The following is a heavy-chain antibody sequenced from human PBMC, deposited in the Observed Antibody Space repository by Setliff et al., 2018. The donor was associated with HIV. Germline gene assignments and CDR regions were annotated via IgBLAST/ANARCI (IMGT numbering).Heavy chain of an antibody. CDR1: GYSISSGYY. D-gene: IGHD5-18*01. CDR2: IYHTGST. CDR3: ARTLRAAAMGYFDY. V-gene: IGHV4-38-2*01. Sequence: SETLSLTCAVSGYSISSGYYWGWSRQPPGKGLEWIGSIYHTGSTYYNPSLKSRVTISVDTSKNQFSLKLTSVTAADTAVYYCARTLRAAAMGYFDYWGQGTLVTVSS. J-gene: IGHJ4*02.